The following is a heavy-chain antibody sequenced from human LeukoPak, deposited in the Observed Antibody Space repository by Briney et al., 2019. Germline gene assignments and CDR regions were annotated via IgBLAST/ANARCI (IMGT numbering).Heavy chain of an antibody. D-gene: IGHD5-24*01. Sequence: GGSLRLSCAASGFTFSSYWMSWVRQAPGKGLEWVANIKKDGSEKYYVDSVKGRFTISRDDANNLLFLQMNYMRVEDTAVYYCAKLLRDVTIYDFWGHGDLVTVPS. V-gene: IGHV3-7*01. CDR1: GFTFSSYW. J-gene: IGHJ4*03. CDR2: IKKDGSEK. CDR3: AKLLRDVTIYDF.